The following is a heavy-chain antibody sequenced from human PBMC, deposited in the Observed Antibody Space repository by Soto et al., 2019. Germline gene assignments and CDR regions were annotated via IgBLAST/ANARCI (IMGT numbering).Heavy chain of an antibody. CDR1: GGSISSSSYY. J-gene: IGHJ5*02. Sequence: QLQLQESGPGLVKPSETLSLTCTVSGGSISSSSYYWGWIRQPPGKGLEWIGSIYYSGSTYYNPSLKSRVTISVDTSKNQFSLKLSSVTAADTAVYYCARFTLRAGHWFDPWGQGTLVTVSS. CDR2: IYYSGST. V-gene: IGHV4-39*01. CDR3: ARFTLRAGHWFDP. D-gene: IGHD3-10*01.